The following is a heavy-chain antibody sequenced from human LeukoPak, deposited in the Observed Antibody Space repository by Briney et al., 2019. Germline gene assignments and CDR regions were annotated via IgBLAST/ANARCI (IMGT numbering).Heavy chain of an antibody. Sequence: WASVKVSCRVSGYTLTELSMHWVRQAPGKGLEWMGGFDPEDGETIYAQKFQGRVTMTEDTSTDTAYMELSSLRSEDTAVYYCATITVYSGYDGVGYWGQGTLVTVSS. J-gene: IGHJ1*01. D-gene: IGHD5-12*01. CDR1: GYTLTELS. V-gene: IGHV1-24*01. CDR2: FDPEDGET. CDR3: ATITVYSGYDGVGY.